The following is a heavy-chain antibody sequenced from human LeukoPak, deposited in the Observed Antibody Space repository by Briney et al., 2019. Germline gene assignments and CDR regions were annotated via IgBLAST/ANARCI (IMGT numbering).Heavy chain of an antibody. CDR1: GFTFSSYW. CDR2: INKDGSEK. CDR3: ARDHSGYDSFDY. D-gene: IGHD5-12*01. Sequence: GGSLRLSCAASGFTFSSYWMTWVRQAPGKGLEWVANINKDGSEKNYVDSVKGRFTISRDNAKNSLYLQMNSLRAEDTAVYYCARDHSGYDSFDYWGQGTLVTVSS. J-gene: IGHJ4*02. V-gene: IGHV3-7*01.